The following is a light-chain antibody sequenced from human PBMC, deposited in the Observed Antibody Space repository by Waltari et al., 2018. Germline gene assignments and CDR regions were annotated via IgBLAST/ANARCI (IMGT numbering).Light chain of an antibody. V-gene: IGKV3-15*01. Sequence: ETVMTQPATLSVSPGERVTLPCRASQSVSSTLAWYQQKRAQDPRPLIYGAPTRVSDVPDRFSGSGSGTEFILTISSLRSEDLAVYFCQQYHGWPLITFGQGTRLEIK. CDR1: QSVSST. J-gene: IGKJ5*01. CDR2: GAP. CDR3: QQYHGWPLIT.